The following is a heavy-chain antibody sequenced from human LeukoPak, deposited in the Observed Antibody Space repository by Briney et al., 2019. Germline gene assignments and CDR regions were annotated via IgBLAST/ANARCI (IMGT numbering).Heavy chain of an antibody. CDR3: ARANPLYCSSATRLFDY. CDR1: GYTFTGCY. J-gene: IGHJ4*02. CDR2: INPNSGDT. V-gene: IGHV1-2*02. D-gene: IGHD2-2*01. Sequence: ASVKVSCKASGYTFTGCYMHWVRQAPGQGFEWMGWINPNSGDTNYAQKFQGRVTMTRDTSISTAHMELSGLRSDDTAVYYCARANPLYCSSATRLFDYWGQGTLVTVSS.